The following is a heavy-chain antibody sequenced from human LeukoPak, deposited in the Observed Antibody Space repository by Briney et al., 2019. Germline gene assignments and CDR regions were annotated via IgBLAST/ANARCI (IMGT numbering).Heavy chain of an antibody. CDR3: ARDPWVGSTTLH. V-gene: IGHV3-66*02. J-gene: IGHJ4*02. CDR2: LYSDDSP. CDR1: GFSVSSGY. Sequence: GGSLRLSCVTSGFSVSSGYMTWARQAPGKGLEWVSLLYSDDSPYYPDSVKGRFTISRDRSRNTLYLQLDSLRPEDTGIYYCARDPWVGSTTLHWGQGILVTVSS. D-gene: IGHD1-26*01.